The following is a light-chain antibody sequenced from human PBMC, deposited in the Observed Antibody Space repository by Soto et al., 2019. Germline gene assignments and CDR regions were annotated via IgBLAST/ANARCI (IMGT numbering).Light chain of an antibody. V-gene: IGLV9-49*01. CDR1: SGYSNYK. CDR3: GADHGSGSNFVCV. Sequence: QLVLTQPPSASASLGPSVTLTCTLSSGYSNYKVDWYQQRPGKGPRFVMRVGTGGIVGSKGDGIPDRFSVLGSGLNRYLTIKNIQEEDESDYHCGADHGSGSNFVCVFGGGTKLPVL. J-gene: IGLJ3*02. CDR2: VGTGGIVG.